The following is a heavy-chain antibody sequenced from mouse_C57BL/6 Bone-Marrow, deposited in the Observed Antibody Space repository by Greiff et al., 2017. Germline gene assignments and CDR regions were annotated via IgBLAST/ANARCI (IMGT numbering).Heavy chain of an antibody. Sequence: EVKLMESGGGLVKPGGSLKLSCAASGFTFSSYAMSWVRQTPEKRLEWVATISDGGSYTYYPDHVKGRFTISRDHATNNPYLQMIHLKSEDTAMYYFAGVYGSGREDWYFDVWGTGTTGTVSS. V-gene: IGHV5-4*03. D-gene: IGHD1-1*01. CDR2: ISDGGSYT. CDR3: AGVYGSGREDWYFDV. J-gene: IGHJ1*03. CDR1: GFTFSSYA.